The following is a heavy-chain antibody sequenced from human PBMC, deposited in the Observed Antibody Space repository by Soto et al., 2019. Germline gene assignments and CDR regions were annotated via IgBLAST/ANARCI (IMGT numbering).Heavy chain of an antibody. J-gene: IGHJ5*02. V-gene: IGHV4-39*01. D-gene: IGHD5-18*01. CDR3: ARHGSLQLRQPAHNWFDP. CDR2: IYYSGST. CDR1: GGSTSRSSYY. Sequence: SEKRSRTCTVSGGSTSRSSYYLGWIRQPPGKGLEWIGSIYYSGSTYYNPSLKSRVTISVDTSKNQFSLKLSSVTAADTAVYYCARHGSLQLRQPAHNWFDPWGQGTLVT.